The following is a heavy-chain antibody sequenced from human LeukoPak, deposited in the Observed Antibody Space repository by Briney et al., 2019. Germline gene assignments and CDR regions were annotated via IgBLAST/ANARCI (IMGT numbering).Heavy chain of an antibody. D-gene: IGHD2-15*01. CDR3: AKDASNGVVVVAIYYFDY. Sequence: GGSLRLSCAASGFTFSSYGMHWVRQAPGKGLEWVAVVSSDGSDKYYADSVKGRFTISRDNSKNTLYLQLNSLSAEDTAVYYCAKDASNGVVVVAIYYFDYWGQGTLVTVSS. CDR1: GFTFSSYG. V-gene: IGHV3-30*18. CDR2: VSSDGSDK. J-gene: IGHJ4*02.